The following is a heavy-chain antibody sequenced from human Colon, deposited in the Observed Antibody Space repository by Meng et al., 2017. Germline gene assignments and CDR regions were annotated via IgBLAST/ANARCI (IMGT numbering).Heavy chain of an antibody. CDR2: IYTSGST. CDR1: GGSISSYY. CDR3: ARDEYSWAFDI. J-gene: IGHJ3*02. Sequence: SEMSLTCTVSGGSISSYYWSWIRQPAGKGLEWIGRIYTSGSTNYNPSLKSRVTMSVDTSKNQFSLKLSSVTAADTAVYYCARDEYSWAFDIWGQGTMVTVSS. V-gene: IGHV4-4*07. D-gene: IGHD2-15*01.